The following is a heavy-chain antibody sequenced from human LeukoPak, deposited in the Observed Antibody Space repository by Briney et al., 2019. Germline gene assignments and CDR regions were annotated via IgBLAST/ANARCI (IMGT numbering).Heavy chain of an antibody. CDR2: IIPILGIA. Sequence: SVKVSCKASGYTFTGYYMHWVRQAPGQGLEWMGRIIPILGIANYAQKFQGRVTITADKSTSTAYMELSSLRSEDTAVYYCARASGYCSSTSCPNWFDPWGQGTLVTVSS. V-gene: IGHV1-69*04. J-gene: IGHJ5*02. CDR3: ARASGYCSSTSCPNWFDP. CDR1: GYTFTGYY. D-gene: IGHD2-2*01.